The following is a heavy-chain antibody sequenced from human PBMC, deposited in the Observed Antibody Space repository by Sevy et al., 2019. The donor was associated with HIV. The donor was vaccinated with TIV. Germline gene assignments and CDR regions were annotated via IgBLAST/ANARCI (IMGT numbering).Heavy chain of an antibody. V-gene: IGHV3-23*01. J-gene: IGHJ4*02. D-gene: IGHD2-8*01. CDR3: AGEGCTKPHDY. CDR1: GFTFSKYS. Sequence: SGSLRLSCAASGFTFSKYSMSWVRQPPGKGLERVSTLSFGCGEINHADSVKGRFTISRDNSKNSLYLQMNNLRAEDTAVYYCAGEGCTKPHDYWGQGTLVTVSS. CDR2: LSFGCGEI.